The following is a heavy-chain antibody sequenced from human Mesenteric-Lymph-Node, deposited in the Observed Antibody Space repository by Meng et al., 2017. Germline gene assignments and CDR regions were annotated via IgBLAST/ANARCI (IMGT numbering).Heavy chain of an antibody. V-gene: IGHV3-48*03. CDR2: ISSSGSTI. J-gene: IGHJ3*02. CDR1: GFTFSSYE. CDR3: ARDGDYYYGDAFDI. D-gene: IGHD3-10*01. Sequence: GESLKISCAASGFTFSSYEMNWVRQAPGKGLEWVSYISSSGSTIYYADSVKGRFTISRDNAKNSLYLQMNSLRAEDTAVYYCARDGDYYYGDAFDIWGQGTMVTVSS.